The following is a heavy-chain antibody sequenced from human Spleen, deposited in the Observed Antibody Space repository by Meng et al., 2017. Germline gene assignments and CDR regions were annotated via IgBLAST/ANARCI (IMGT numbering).Heavy chain of an antibody. J-gene: IGHJ5*02. CDR2: ISGSGGGT. Sequence: GESLKISCAASGFTFSSYAMSWVRQAPGKGLEWVSAISGSGGGTYYADSVKGRFTISRDNSKNTVYLQMNSLRAEDTAIYYCARHDWFDPWGQGTLVTVSS. CDR1: GFTFSSYA. CDR3: ARHDWFDP. V-gene: IGHV3-23*01.